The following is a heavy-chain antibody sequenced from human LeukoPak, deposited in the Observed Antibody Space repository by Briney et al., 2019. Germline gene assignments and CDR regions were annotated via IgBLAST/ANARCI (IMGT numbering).Heavy chain of an antibody. CDR1: GFTFSSYG. D-gene: IGHD6-25*01. V-gene: IGHV3-23*01. J-gene: IGHJ4*02. Sequence: GGSLRLSCAASGFTFSSYGMNWVRQAPGKGLEWVSGITGRGESTYYADSVKGRFTISRDNSKNTSYLQMNSLRAGDTAIYYCAKDRRLASFDYGGQGTLVTVSS. CDR3: AKDRRLASFDY. CDR2: ITGRGEST.